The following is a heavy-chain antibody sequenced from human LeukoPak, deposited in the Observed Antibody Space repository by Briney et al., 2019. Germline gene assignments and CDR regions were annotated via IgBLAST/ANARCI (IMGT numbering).Heavy chain of an antibody. CDR2: IKSKTDGGTT. J-gene: IGHJ4*02. D-gene: IGHD3-10*01. V-gene: IGHV3-15*01. CDR3: TTVWYYYGPGSYWNHFDY. CDR1: GFTFSNAW. Sequence: GGSLRLSCAASGFTFSNAWMSWVRQAPGKGLEWVGRIKSKTDGGTTDYAAPVKGRFTISRDDSKNTLYLQMNSLKTEDTAVYYCTTVWYYYGPGSYWNHFDYWGQGTLVTVSS.